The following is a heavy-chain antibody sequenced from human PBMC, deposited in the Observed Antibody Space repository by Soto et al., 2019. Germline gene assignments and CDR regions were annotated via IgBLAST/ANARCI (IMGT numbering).Heavy chain of an antibody. CDR3: ARGDYYREYSGYVPEDY. D-gene: IGHD5-12*01. V-gene: IGHV3-74*01. Sequence: EVQLVESGGGLVQPGGSLRLSCAASGFTFSSYWMHWVRQAPGKGLVWVSRINSDGSSTSYADSVKGRFTISRDNAKNTLYLQMNSLRAEDTAVYYCARGDYYREYSGYVPEDYWGQGTLVTVSS. J-gene: IGHJ4*02. CDR2: INSDGSST. CDR1: GFTFSSYW.